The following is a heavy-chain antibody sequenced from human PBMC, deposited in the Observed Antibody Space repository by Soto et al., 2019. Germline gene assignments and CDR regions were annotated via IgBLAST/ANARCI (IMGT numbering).Heavy chain of an antibody. V-gene: IGHV3-21*06. D-gene: IGHD6-13*01. CDR3: ARARVYATGPLDF. J-gene: IGHJ4*02. CDR2: ISSSSDYI. CDR1: GFTFTSYT. Sequence: GGSLRLSCAASGFTFTSYTMNWVRQAPGKGLEWVSSISSSSDYIYYADSMKGRATISRDNAKNSLFLDMNSLTGEDTAVYYCARARVYATGPLDFWGQGTLVTVSS.